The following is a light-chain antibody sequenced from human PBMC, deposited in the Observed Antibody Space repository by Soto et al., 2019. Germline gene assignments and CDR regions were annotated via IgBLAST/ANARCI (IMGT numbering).Light chain of an antibody. CDR1: QSVLSSSNNKNY. J-gene: IGKJ1*01. V-gene: IGKV4-1*01. CDR3: QQYYRTPWT. CDR2: WAS. Sequence: DIVMTQSPDSLAVSLGERATINCKSSQSVLSSSNNKNYLTWYQQKLGQPPRLLIYWASTRESGVPDRFSGSGSGGDFNLPLNNLQAEDVAVYCFQQYYRTPWTFGQGTKVEIK.